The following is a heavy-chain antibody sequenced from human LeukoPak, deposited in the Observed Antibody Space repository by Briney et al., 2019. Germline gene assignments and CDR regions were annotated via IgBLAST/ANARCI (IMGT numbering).Heavy chain of an antibody. CDR3: ARDPRQDWYFDL. V-gene: IGHV4-59*01. Sequence: PSETLSLTCTVSGDSISSYYWSWIRQPPGKGLEWIGYIYYSGSTNYNPSLKSRITISEDTSKNQFSLKLSSVTAADTAVYYCARDPRQDWYFDLWGRGTLFTLSP. CDR2: IYYSGST. CDR1: GDSISSYY. J-gene: IGHJ2*01.